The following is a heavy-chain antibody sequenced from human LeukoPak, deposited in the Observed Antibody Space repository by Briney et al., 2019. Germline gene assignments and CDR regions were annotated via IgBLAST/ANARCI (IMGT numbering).Heavy chain of an antibody. J-gene: IGHJ4*02. CDR2: IYSGGST. CDR3: ARVALPLWFGESYRDY. V-gene: IGHV3-66*01. CDR1: GFTFSSYW. Sequence: PGGSLRLSCAASGFTFSSYWMSWVRQAPGKGLEWVSVIYSGGSTYYADSVKGRFTISRDNSKNTLYLQMNSLRAEDTAVYYCARVALPLWFGESYRDYWGQGTLVTVSS. D-gene: IGHD3-10*01.